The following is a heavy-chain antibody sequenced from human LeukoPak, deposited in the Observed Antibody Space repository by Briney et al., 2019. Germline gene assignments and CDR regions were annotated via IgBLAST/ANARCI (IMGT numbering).Heavy chain of an antibody. CDR1: GGSLSGYY. Sequence: SETLSLTCAVYGGSLSGYYWSWIRQPPGKGLEWIGEINHRGTTNYNPSLKSRVTMSEDTSKNQFSLKLSSVTAADTAVYYCARVSFRGSSSWGLFSNWGQGTLVTVSS. J-gene: IGHJ4*02. CDR3: ARVSFRGSSSWGLFSN. CDR2: INHRGTT. D-gene: IGHD6-13*01. V-gene: IGHV4-34*01.